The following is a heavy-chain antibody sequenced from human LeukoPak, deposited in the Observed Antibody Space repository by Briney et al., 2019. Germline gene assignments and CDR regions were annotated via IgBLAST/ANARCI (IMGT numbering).Heavy chain of an antibody. Sequence: ASVKVSCKASGYTFTGYGMSWVRQAPGQGLEWMGWINPNNGGTNYAQKFQGRVTMTRDTSISTAYMELRRLRSDDTAVYYCARGTDFRSGYYYYMDVWGKGTTVTVSS. CDR1: GYTFTGYG. CDR2: INPNNGGT. V-gene: IGHV1-2*02. CDR3: ARGTDFRSGYYYYMDV. J-gene: IGHJ6*03. D-gene: IGHD3-3*01.